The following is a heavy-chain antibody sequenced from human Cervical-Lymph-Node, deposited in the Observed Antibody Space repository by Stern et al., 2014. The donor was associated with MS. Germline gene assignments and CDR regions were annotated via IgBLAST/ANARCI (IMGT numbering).Heavy chain of an antibody. CDR3: ARDGPSKTMALPDY. CDR2: ISFDGFNR. CDR1: GFSLSSSG. D-gene: IGHD5-24*01. V-gene: IGHV3-30*03. Sequence: QVQLVESGGTLVQPGRSLTLSCAVSGFSLSSSGIHWVRQAPGQGLEWVAFISFDGFNRYYVDSVKGRFTVSRDTSKNTVHLQMNNLRVEDTAVYYCARDGPSKTMALPDYWGQGTLVSVSS. J-gene: IGHJ4*02.